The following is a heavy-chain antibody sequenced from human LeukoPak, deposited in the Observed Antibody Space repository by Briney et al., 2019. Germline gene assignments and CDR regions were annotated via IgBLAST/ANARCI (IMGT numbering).Heavy chain of an antibody. V-gene: IGHV3-23*01. Sequence: GGSLRLSCAASGFSFSSYAMSWVRQAPGKGLEWVSSISGSGDNTYYAESVKGRFTISRDNSKNTLYLQMNSLRAEDTAVYYCAKARGYQLNPWGQGTLVTVSS. D-gene: IGHD5-12*01. CDR1: GFSFSSYA. CDR2: ISGSGDNT. CDR3: AKARGYQLNP. J-gene: IGHJ5*02.